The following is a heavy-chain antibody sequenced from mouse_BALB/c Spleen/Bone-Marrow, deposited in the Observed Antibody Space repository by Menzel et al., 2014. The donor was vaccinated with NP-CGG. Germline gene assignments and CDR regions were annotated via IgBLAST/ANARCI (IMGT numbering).Heavy chain of an antibody. CDR1: GYTFTNYF. J-gene: IGHJ3*01. CDR3: TRSGPGFAY. Sequence: ESGAELVKPGASVELSCKASGYTFTNYFMYWVKQRPGQGLEWIGEINPNNGGTNFNENFKSKATLTLDKSSSTAYMQLSSLTSEDSAVYYCTRSGPGFAYWGHGTLVTVSA. V-gene: IGHV1S81*02. CDR2: INPNNGGT.